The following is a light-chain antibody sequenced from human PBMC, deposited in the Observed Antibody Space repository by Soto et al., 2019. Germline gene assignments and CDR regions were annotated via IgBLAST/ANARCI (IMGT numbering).Light chain of an antibody. V-gene: IGKV3-11*01. J-gene: IGKJ1*01. Sequence: EKVMNLSLATLSVSPGERVTLSCRASQSVSSNLAWYQQKPGQAPRLLIYDASNRATGIPVRFSGSGSGTDYTLTITNLEPEDFAIYYCQQRSNWPWTCGQGTKVDI. CDR2: DAS. CDR3: QQRSNWPWT. CDR1: QSVSSN.